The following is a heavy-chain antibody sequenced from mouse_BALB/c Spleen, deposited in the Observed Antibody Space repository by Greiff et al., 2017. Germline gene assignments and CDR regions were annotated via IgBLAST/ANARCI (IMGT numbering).Heavy chain of an antibody. CDR3: TRWGYSPFAY. Sequence: QVQLKESGAELVKPGASVKLSCKASGYTFTSYYMYWVKQRPGQGLEWIGEINPSNGGTNFNEKFKSKATLTVDKSSSTAYMQLSSLTSEDSAVYYCTRWGYSPFAYWGQGTLVTVSA. CDR1: GYTFTSYY. D-gene: IGHD2-14*01. CDR2: INPSNGGT. J-gene: IGHJ3*01. V-gene: IGHV1S81*02.